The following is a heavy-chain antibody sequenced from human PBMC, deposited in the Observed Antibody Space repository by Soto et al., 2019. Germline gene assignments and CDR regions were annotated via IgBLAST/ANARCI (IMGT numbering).Heavy chain of an antibody. Sequence: GSLRLSCAASGFIFANYGMHWVRQAPGKGLEWVALITYEGTNKYYADAVKGRFTISRDNAKNMVSLQMDSLRAEDTAVYYCAKARGANNWANYYGLDVWGQGTTVTVSS. V-gene: IGHV3-30*18. CDR2: ITYEGTNK. D-gene: IGHD1-1*01. CDR1: GFIFANYG. CDR3: AKARGANNWANYYGLDV. J-gene: IGHJ6*02.